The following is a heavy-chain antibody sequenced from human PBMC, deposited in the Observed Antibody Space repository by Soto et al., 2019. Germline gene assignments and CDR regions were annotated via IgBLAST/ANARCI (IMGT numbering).Heavy chain of an antibody. CDR2: IKSKTDGGTT. Sequence: EVQLVESGGGLVKPGGSLRLSCAASGFAFSNAWMSWVRQAPGKGLEWVGRIKSKTDGGTTDYAAPVKGRFTISRDDSKNTLYLQMNSLKTEDTAVYYCTTVSSIAVAGTFYFDYWGQGTLVTVSS. CDR3: TTVSSIAVAGTFYFDY. V-gene: IGHV3-15*01. CDR1: GFAFSNAW. D-gene: IGHD6-19*01. J-gene: IGHJ4*02.